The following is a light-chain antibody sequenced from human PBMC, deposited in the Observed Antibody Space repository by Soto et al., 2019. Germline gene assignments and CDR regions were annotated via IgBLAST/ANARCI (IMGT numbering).Light chain of an antibody. Sequence: DRQMAQSATTVAPAVRRSVKITCRASQGISSYLPWYQQKPGKAPKLLIHAASTLQSGVPSRFSGCGSGTDFALTLSSLQPEDSATHYCQQLYSYPVTVGGGTKVDIK. J-gene: IGKJ4*01. CDR1: QGISSY. CDR3: QQLYSYPVT. V-gene: IGKV1-9*01. CDR2: AAS.